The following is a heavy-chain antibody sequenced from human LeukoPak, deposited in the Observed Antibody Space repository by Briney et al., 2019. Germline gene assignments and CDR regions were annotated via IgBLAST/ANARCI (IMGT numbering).Heavy chain of an antibody. Sequence: PGRSLRLSCAASGFTFSSYAMHWVRQAPGKGLEWVAVISYDGSNKYYADSVKGRFTISRDNSKNTLYLQMNSLRAEDTAVYYCASDVRRDGYNVIDYWGQGTLVTVSS. J-gene: IGHJ4*02. D-gene: IGHD5-24*01. CDR1: GFTFSSYA. CDR3: ASDVRRDGYNVIDY. CDR2: ISYDGSNK. V-gene: IGHV3-30-3*01.